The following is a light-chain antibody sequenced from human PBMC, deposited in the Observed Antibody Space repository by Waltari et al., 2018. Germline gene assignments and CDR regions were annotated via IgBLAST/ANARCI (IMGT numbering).Light chain of an antibody. V-gene: IGLV1-44*01. CDR2: SSD. Sequence: QSILTQPPSASGTPGQRVTMSCSGSNSNIGSNPVNWYQQVPGAGPKLLIYSSDQRPSGVPDRFSGSKSGTSASLAITGLQPEDEADYYCATWDDRLTAVVFGGGTKVTVL. CDR3: ATWDDRLTAVV. CDR1: NSNIGSNP. J-gene: IGLJ2*01.